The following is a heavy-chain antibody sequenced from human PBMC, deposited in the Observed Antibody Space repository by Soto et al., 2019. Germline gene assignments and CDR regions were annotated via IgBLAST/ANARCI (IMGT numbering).Heavy chain of an antibody. V-gene: IGHV1-2*04. J-gene: IGHJ3*02. Sequence: WASVKVSCKASGYTFTGYYMHWVRQAPGQGLEWMGWINPNSGGTNYAQKFQGWVTMTRDTSISTAYMELSRLRSDDTAVYYCASALEYSSSSYASDIWGQGTMVTVSS. CDR2: INPNSGGT. CDR3: ASALEYSSSSYASDI. CDR1: GYTFTGYY. D-gene: IGHD6-6*01.